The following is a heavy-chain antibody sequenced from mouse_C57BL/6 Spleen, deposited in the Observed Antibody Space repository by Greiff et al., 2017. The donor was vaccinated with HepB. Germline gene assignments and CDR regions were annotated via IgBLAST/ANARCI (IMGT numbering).Heavy chain of an antibody. CDR1: GYTFTSYW. CDR2: IDPSDSET. Sequence: QVQLQQPGAELVRPGSSVQLSCKASGYTFTSYWMHWVKQRPIQGLEWIGKIDPSDSETHYNQKFKDKATLTVDKSSSTAYMQLSSLTSEDSAVYYCARGGSYFDYWGQGTTLTVSS. V-gene: IGHV1-52*01. CDR3: ARGGSYFDY. J-gene: IGHJ2*01.